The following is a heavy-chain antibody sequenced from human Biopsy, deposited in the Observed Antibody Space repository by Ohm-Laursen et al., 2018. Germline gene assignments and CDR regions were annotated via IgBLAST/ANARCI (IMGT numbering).Heavy chain of an antibody. CDR3: ARHGVYGDLRMDY. CDR2: INQAGTT. CDR1: GKTFSDYQ. Sequence: SETLSLTCPVFGKTFSDYQWSWIRQPPGKGLEWIGQINQAGTTNYNPSLTSRVTISVDTSKNQFSLKLYSLTAADTAVYYCARHGVYGDLRMDYWGQGTLVTVSS. V-gene: IGHV4-34*01. D-gene: IGHD4-17*01. J-gene: IGHJ4*02.